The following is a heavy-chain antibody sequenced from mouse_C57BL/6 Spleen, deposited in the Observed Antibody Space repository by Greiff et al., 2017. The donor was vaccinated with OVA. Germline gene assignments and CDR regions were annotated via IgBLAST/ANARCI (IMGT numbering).Heavy chain of an antibody. CDR1: GFSLTSYG. J-gene: IGHJ4*01. CDR2: IWGDGST. V-gene: IGHV2-3*01. Sequence: VKLQQSGPGLVAPSQSLSITCTVSGFSLTSYGVSWVRQPPGKGLEWLGVIWGDGSTNYHSALISRLSISKDNSKSQVSLKLNSLQTDDTATYYCAKHRVFYAMDYWGQGTSVTVSS. CDR3: AKHRVFYAMDY.